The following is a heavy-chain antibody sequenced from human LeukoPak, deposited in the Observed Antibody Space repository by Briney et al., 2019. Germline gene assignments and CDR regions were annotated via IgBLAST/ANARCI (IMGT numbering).Heavy chain of an antibody. CDR2: IYSSGST. CDR3: AREFWNYRSGNLQAFHI. D-gene: IGHD3-10*01. CDR1: GGSISSGYYY. Sequence: SQTLSLTCTVSGGSISSGYYYWSWIRQPAGKGLEWIGRIYSSGSTKYNPSLESRVTISVDTSKNHFSLRLSSVTAADTAVYYCAREFWNYRSGNLQAFHIWGQGTMVTVSS. J-gene: IGHJ3*02. V-gene: IGHV4-61*02.